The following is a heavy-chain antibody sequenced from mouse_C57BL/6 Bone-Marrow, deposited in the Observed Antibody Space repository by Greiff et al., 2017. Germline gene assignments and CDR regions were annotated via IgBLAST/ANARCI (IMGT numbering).Heavy chain of an antibody. J-gene: IGHJ2*01. Sequence: EVKLQQSGAELVRPGASVKLSCTASGFNIKDDDMPWVKRRPEQGLEGIGWIVPANGDTEYASKFQGKATRTAKTSSNTAYLQLSSPTSEYTAVYYCTIFHGSSFYYFDYWGQGTTLTVSS. V-gene: IGHV14-4*01. CDR2: IVPANGDT. CDR1: GFNIKDDD. D-gene: IGHD1-1*01. CDR3: TIFHGSSFYYFDY.